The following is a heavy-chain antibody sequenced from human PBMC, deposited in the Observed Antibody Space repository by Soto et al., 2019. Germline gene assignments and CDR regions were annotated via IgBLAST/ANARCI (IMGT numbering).Heavy chain of an antibody. D-gene: IGHD1-1*01. CDR2: IRFDGSKK. CDR1: GFTFSSYE. V-gene: IGHV3-30*02. J-gene: IGHJ4*02. CDR3: GKRAGKGGGNDFLSCS. Sequence: PGGSLRLSCAASGFTFSSYEMHWVRQAPGKGLEWVAVIRFDGSKKYYADSVKGRFTISRDDSKNTLYLQMNSLRVKDTAVNYSGKRAGKGGGNDFLSCSGGQGGMVPVPS.